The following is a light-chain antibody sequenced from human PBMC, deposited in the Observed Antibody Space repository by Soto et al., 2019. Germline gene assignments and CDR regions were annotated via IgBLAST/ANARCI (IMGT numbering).Light chain of an antibody. CDR2: GAS. CDR3: QQYNHWPWT. J-gene: IGKJ1*01. Sequence: EIMMTQSPATLSVSPGERATLSCRASQSVSSFLAWYQQKPGQAPRLLIYGASTRATGFPARFSGSGSGTEFTLTISSLQSEDSAVYYCQQYNHWPWTFGQGTKVEIK. V-gene: IGKV3-15*01. CDR1: QSVSSF.